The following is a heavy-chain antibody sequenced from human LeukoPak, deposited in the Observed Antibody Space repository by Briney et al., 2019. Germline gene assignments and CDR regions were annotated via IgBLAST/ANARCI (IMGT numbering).Heavy chain of an antibody. Sequence: SETLSLTCTVSGGSISSYYWSWIRQPPGKGLEWIGFIYFIGSPNYSPSLKSRVTISVDTSKNQFSLKLTSVSAADTAVYYCARERRINMVRGLMMGAFDXXXQGXXXTVXS. J-gene: IGHJ3*01. CDR1: GGSISSYY. CDR3: ARERRINMVRGLMMGAFDX. D-gene: IGHD3-10*01. CDR2: IYFIGSP. V-gene: IGHV4-59*01.